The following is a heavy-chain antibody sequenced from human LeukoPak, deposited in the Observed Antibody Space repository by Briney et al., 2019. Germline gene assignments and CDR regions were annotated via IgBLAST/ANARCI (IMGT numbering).Heavy chain of an antibody. Sequence: GGSLRLSCAAPGFTFDDYAMHWVRQATGKGLEWDSGISWNSGSIGYADSVKGRFTISRDNAKNSLYLQMNSLRAEDTALYYCAKDTRYSSGWYDFDYWGQGTLVTVSS. CDR1: GFTFDDYA. J-gene: IGHJ4*02. V-gene: IGHV3-9*01. D-gene: IGHD6-19*01. CDR3: AKDTRYSSGWYDFDY. CDR2: ISWNSGSI.